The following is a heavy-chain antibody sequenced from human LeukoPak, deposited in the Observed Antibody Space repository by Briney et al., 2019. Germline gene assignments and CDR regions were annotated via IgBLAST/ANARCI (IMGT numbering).Heavy chain of an antibody. D-gene: IGHD6-6*01. V-gene: IGHV3-21*06. CDR2: ISGSTSYI. CDR1: GFTFSTYS. Sequence: GGSLRLSCVASGFTFSTYSMNWVRQAPGKGREGVSFISGSTSYIFYADSVKGRFTISRDNAKNSLYLQMNSLRAEDTAVYYCARDAPYTSSSGRGWFDPWGQGTLVTVSS. J-gene: IGHJ5*02. CDR3: ARDAPYTSSSGRGWFDP.